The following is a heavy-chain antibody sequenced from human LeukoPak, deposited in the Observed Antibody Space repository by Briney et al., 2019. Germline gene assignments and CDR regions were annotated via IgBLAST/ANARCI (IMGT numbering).Heavy chain of an antibody. D-gene: IGHD2-2*01. CDR2: IYYSGST. V-gene: IGHV4-39*01. J-gene: IGHJ4*02. CDR3: ASRYCSSTSCPFDY. CDR1: GGSISSSSYY. Sequence: SETLSLTCTVSGGSISSSSYYWGWIRQPPGKGLEWIGSIYYSGSTYYNPSLKSRVTISVDTSKNQFSLKLSSVTAVDTAVDYCASRYCSSTSCPFDYWGQGTLVTVSS.